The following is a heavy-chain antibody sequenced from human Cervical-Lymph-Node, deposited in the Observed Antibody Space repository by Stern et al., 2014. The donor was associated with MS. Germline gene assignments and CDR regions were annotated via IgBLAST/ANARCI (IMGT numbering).Heavy chain of an antibody. V-gene: IGHV1-2*02. Sequence: VQLVESGAEVKEPGASVKVSFKASGYTFSDYYLHWVRQAPGQGLEWLGWFSPKSGGTNFAQKFQGRVTMTSDTSIATAYMELTRLRSDDTAVYYCARRVAAAGTHYYGLFGHWGQGTLVTVSS. D-gene: IGHD6-13*01. CDR2: FSPKSGGT. CDR3: ARRVAAAGTHYYGLFGH. J-gene: IGHJ4*02. CDR1: GYTFSDYY.